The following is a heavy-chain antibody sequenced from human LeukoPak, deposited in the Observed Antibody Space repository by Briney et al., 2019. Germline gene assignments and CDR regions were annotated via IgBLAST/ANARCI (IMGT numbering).Heavy chain of an antibody. CDR2: INPSGGST. V-gene: IGHV1-46*01. D-gene: IGHD6-13*01. Sequence: GASVKVSCKASGYTFTSYYMHWVRQAPGQGLEWMGIINPSGGSTSYAQKFQGRVTMTRDTSTSTVYMELSSLRSEDTAVYYCARGVAAAGTLLRPGYYYYYMDVWGKGTTVTISS. J-gene: IGHJ6*03. CDR1: GYTFTSYY. CDR3: ARGVAAAGTLLRPGYYYYYMDV.